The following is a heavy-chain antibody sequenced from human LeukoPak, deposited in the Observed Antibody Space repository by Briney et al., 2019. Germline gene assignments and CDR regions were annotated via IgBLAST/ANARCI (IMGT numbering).Heavy chain of an antibody. CDR1: GYTFTDYY. V-gene: IGHV1-2*02. CDR3: ARPSDYGDYIDY. D-gene: IGHD4-17*01. Sequence: ASVKVSCKGSGYTFTDYYMHWVRQAPGQGLEWMAKINPNSGATAYAERFQGRVTLTRDTSISTTYMELRTLTSGDTAVYYCARPSDYGDYIDYWGQGTPVTVSS. J-gene: IGHJ4*02. CDR2: INPNSGAT.